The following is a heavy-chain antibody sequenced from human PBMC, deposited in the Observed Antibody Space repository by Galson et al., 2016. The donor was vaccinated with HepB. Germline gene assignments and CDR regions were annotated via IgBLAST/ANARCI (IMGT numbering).Heavy chain of an antibody. D-gene: IGHD6-19*01. CDR3: AKGSVAVAGSDL. CDR2: LSGSDST. Sequence: SLRLSCAASGFTLSNYPMNWVRQAPGKGLQWVSALSGSDSTYYADSVKGRFALSRDKANNMMYLEMNNQRAEDTAVYYCAKGSVAVAGSDLWGKGTLVTVSS. J-gene: IGHJ4*02. CDR1: GFTLSNYP. V-gene: IGHV3-23*01.